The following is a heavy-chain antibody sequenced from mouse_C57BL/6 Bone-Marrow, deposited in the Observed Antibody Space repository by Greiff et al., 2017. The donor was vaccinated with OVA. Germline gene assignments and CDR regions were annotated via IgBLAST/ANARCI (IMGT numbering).Heavy chain of an antibody. V-gene: IGHV1-26*01. Sequence: EVQLQQSGPELVKPGASVKISCKASGYTFTDYYMNWVKQSHGKSLEWIGDINPNNGGTSYNQKFKGKATLTVDKSSSTAYMELRSLTSEDSAVYYCARGGGLPLGYWGQGTTLTVSS. CDR3: ARGGGLPLGY. CDR2: INPNNGGT. D-gene: IGHD2-2*01. J-gene: IGHJ2*01. CDR1: GYTFTDYY.